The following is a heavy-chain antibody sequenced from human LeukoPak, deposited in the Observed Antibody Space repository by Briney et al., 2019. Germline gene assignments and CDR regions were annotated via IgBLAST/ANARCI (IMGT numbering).Heavy chain of an antibody. J-gene: IGHJ4*02. V-gene: IGHV4-39*07. D-gene: IGHD3-10*01. CDR3: AVLLGGFDY. Sequence: SETLSLTCTVSGGSISSSSYYWGWIRPPPGKGLEWIGSIYYSGSTYYNPSLKSRVTISVDTSKNQFSLKLSSVTAADTAVHYCAVLLGGFDYWGQGTLVTVSS. CDR2: IYYSGST. CDR1: GGSISSSSYY.